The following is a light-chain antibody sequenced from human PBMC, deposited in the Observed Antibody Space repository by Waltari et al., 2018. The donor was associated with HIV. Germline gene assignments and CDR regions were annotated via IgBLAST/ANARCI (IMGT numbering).Light chain of an antibody. V-gene: IGKV3-11*01. CDR1: QSVSSS. J-gene: IGKJ5*01. CDR2: DAS. Sequence: EIVLTQSPATLSLSPGERATLSCRASQSVSSSLDWYQQQSGQPPRLLLYDASDRATGIPAMFSGSGSGTDFTLTISSLEPEDFAVYYCQQRGNWRITFGQGTRLEIK. CDR3: QQRGNWRIT.